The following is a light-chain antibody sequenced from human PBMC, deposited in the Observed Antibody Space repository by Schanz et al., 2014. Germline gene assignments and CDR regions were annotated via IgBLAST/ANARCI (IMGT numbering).Light chain of an antibody. CDR3: HQYGGSLPYT. J-gene: IGKJ2*01. CDR2: GAS. CDR1: QSVSSSY. V-gene: IGKV3-20*01. Sequence: EIVLTQSPGTLSLSPGERATLSCRASQSVSSSYLAWYRQKPGQAPRLLIFGASSRATGIPDRFSGSGSGTDFTLTVSRLEPEDFAVYYCHQYGGSLPYTFGQGTKLEIK.